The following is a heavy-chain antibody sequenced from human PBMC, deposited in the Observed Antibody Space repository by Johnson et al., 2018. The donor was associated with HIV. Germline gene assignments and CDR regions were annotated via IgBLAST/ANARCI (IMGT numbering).Heavy chain of an antibody. CDR1: GFTFSSYW. Sequence: VQLVESGGGLVQPGGSLRLSCAASGFTFSSYWMSWVRQAQGKGLEWVANIKQDGSAKFYVDSVKGRFTISRDNAKNSLYLQMNSLRDEDTAVYYCVTADRGSAWGQGTTVTVSS. CDR3: VTADRGSA. CDR2: IKQDGSAK. D-gene: IGHD1-26*01. J-gene: IGHJ3*01. V-gene: IGHV3-7*03.